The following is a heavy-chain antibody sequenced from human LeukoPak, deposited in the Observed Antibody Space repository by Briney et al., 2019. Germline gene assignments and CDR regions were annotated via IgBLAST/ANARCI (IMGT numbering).Heavy chain of an antibody. Sequence: LSLTCTVSGDSMSGYFWTWIRQPPGKGLEWVGFIRSKTFGGTTEYAASVKDRFTISRDDSKNIAYLQMNSLKTEDTAVYYCSRAYSSSWYDPYYFDFWGQGSLVTVSS. CDR1: GDSMSGYF. CDR2: IRSKTFGGTT. V-gene: IGHV3-49*03. CDR3: SRAYSSSWYDPYYFDF. D-gene: IGHD6-13*01. J-gene: IGHJ4*02.